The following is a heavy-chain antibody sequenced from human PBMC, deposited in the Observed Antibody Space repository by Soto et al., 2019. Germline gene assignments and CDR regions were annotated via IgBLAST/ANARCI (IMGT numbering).Heavy chain of an antibody. CDR3: ASGMVRGVIVKIHYGMDV. J-gene: IGHJ6*02. CDR2: INAGNGNT. Sequence: GPSVKVSCTASGYTFTSDAMHWVRQAPGQRLEWMGWINAGNGNTKYSQKFQGRVTITRDTSASTAYMELSSLRSEDTAVYYCASGMVRGVIVKIHYGMDVWGQGTTVTVSS. D-gene: IGHD3-10*01. V-gene: IGHV1-3*01. CDR1: GYTFTSDA.